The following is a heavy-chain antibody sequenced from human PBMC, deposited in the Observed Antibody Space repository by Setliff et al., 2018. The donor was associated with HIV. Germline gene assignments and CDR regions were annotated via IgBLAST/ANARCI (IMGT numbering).Heavy chain of an antibody. CDR3: ARVWPQSIGFDC. Sequence: ASVKVSCKASGYTFTSYAMHWVRQAPGQRLEWMGWINTGNGNTKYSQKFQDRVTITRDTSANIVYMELTSLKSEDMAVYYCARVWPQSIGFDCWGQGTLVTVSS. V-gene: IGHV1-3*04. D-gene: IGHD2-21*01. CDR1: GYTFTSYA. J-gene: IGHJ4*02. CDR2: INTGNGNT.